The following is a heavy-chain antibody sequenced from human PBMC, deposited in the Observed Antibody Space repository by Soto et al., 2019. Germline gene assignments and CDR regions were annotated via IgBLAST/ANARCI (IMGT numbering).Heavy chain of an antibody. D-gene: IGHD3-22*01. CDR1: GFTFSSYE. CDR3: AREQTRITMIVVALDAFDI. Sequence: GGSLRLYCAASGFTFSSYEMNWVRQAPGKRLEWASYISSSGSTIYYADSVKGRFTISRDNAKNSLYLQMNSLRAEGTAVYYCAREQTRITMIVVALDAFDIWGQGTMVTVSS. CDR2: ISSSGSTI. J-gene: IGHJ3*02. V-gene: IGHV3-48*03.